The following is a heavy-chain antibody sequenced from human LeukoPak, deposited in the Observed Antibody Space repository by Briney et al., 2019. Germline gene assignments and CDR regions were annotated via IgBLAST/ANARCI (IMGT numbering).Heavy chain of an antibody. CDR1: GFTYSGSA. CDR3: TRLSGDTSTSYYFYGLDV. D-gene: IGHD6-13*01. J-gene: IGHJ6*02. CDR2: IKGRPNSYAT. Sequence: GGSLRLSCAASGFTYSGSAIHGVRPSSGKGLQWIGRIKGRPNSYATAYAESVKGRFAISRDDSKNTAYLQMDSLKTEDTAVYYCTRLSGDTSTSYYFYGLDVWGQGTTVTVSS. V-gene: IGHV3-73*01.